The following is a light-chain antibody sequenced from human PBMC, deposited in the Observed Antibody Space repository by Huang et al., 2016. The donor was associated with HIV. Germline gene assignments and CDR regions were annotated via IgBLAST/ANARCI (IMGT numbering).Light chain of an antibody. J-gene: IGKJ4*01. V-gene: IGKV3-15*01. CDR1: QSVSSN. CDR2: GAS. CDR3: QQYNNWPPLT. Sequence: EIVMTQSPATLSVSPGERATLPCRASQSVSSNFAWYQQKPGQAPRRLIYGASTRATGIPARVSGSGSGTEFTLTISSLQSEDFAVYYCQQYNNWPPLTFGGGTKVEIK.